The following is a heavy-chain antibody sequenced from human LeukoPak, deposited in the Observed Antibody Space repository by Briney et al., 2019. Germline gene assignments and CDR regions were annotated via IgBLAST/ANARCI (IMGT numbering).Heavy chain of an antibody. CDR3: TRLRQDCSRNSCYYYFYYYYMDV. J-gene: IGHJ6*03. Sequence: GRSLRLSCTASGFTFGDYAMSWFRQAPGKGLEWVGFVRSTSYGGATDYAASVKGRFTISRDDPKSIAYLLMNSLKTEDTAMYYCTRLRQDCSRNSCYYYFYYYYMDVWGKGTTVTVSS. D-gene: IGHD2-2*01. V-gene: IGHV3-49*03. CDR2: VRSTSYGGAT. CDR1: GFTFGDYA.